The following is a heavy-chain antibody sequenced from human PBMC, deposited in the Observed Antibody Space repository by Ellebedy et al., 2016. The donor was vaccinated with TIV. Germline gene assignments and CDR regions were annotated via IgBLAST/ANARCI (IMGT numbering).Heavy chain of an antibody. Sequence: SETLSLXCTVSGGSVSSGSYYWSWIRQPPGKGLEWIGYIYYSGSTNYNPSLKSRVTISVDTSKNQFSLKLSSVTAADTAVYYCARDHREKWELPPSGAFDIWGQGTMVTVSS. D-gene: IGHD1-26*01. V-gene: IGHV4-61*01. CDR2: IYYSGST. CDR3: ARDHREKWELPPSGAFDI. J-gene: IGHJ3*02. CDR1: GGSVSSGSYY.